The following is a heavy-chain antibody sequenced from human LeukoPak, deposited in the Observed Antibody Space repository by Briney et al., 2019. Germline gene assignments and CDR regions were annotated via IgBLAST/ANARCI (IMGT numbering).Heavy chain of an antibody. CDR2: ISGSGGRT. Sequence: PGGSLRLSCAASGFTFSSYAMSWVRQAPGKGLDWVSAISGSGGRTYYADSVKGRFTISRDNSKNTLYLQMNSLRAEDTAVYYCAKDHHSYGRAGYDYWGQGTLVTVSS. J-gene: IGHJ4*02. V-gene: IGHV3-23*01. CDR1: GFTFSSYA. D-gene: IGHD5-18*01. CDR3: AKDHHSYGRAGYDY.